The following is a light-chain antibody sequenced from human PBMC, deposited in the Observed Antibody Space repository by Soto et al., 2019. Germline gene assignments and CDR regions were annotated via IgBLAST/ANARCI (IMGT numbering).Light chain of an antibody. J-gene: IGLJ1*01. CDR1: SSNIGAGYD. CDR3: QSYDSSLSAYV. Sequence: QSMLAQPPSVSGAPGQKVTISCTGSSSNIGAGYDLHWYQQLPGTAPKLLLYGNNNRPSGVPDRFSGSKSGTSASLAITGLQAEDEADYYCQSYDSSLSAYVFGTGTKVTVL. V-gene: IGLV1-40*01. CDR2: GNN.